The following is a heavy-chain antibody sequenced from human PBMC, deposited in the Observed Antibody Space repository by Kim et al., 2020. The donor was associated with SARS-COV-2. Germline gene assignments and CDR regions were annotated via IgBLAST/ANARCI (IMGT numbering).Heavy chain of an antibody. D-gene: IGHD2-21*01. Sequence: SETLSLTCTVSSGSISGTSYFWVWIRQPPGKGLMWEGNLRYSRSSKSTPSLKVPVSISMYTNNNPFTLRFISVTDADVSVCFRARLPGLEVVARGQ. J-gene: IGHJ6*01. CDR1: SGSISGTSYF. CDR3: ARLPGLEVVA. CDR2: LRYSRSS. V-gene: IGHV4-39*02.